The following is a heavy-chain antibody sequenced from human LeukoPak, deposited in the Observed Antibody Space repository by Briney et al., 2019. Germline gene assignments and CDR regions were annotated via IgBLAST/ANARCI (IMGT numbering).Heavy chain of an antibody. CDR2: IDTGGGT. Sequence: PGGSLRLSCAASGFTFSSYDMHWVRQPTGKGLEWVSGIDTGGGTYYPGSVKGRFTISRENDKNSLYLQMTNLRAEDTAVYYCARVLGYCSGGSCYPFDYWGQGTLVTVSS. V-gene: IGHV3-13*04. J-gene: IGHJ4*02. CDR1: GFTFSSYD. CDR3: ARVLGYCSGGSCYPFDY. D-gene: IGHD2-15*01.